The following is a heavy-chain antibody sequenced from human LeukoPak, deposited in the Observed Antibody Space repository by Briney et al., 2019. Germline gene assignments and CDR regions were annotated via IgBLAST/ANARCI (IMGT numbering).Heavy chain of an antibody. V-gene: IGHV3-7*01. J-gene: IGHJ4*02. CDR3: AKDAITYSSLDGGYFDY. CDR1: GFTFSSSW. Sequence: PGGSLRLSCAASGFTFSSSWLSWVRQAPGRGLEWVANINQDGSEKYYADSVKGRFTVSRDDAKKSLYLQMNSLRAEDTAVYYCAKDAITYSSLDGGYFDYWGQGTLVTVSS. CDR2: INQDGSEK. D-gene: IGHD6-13*01.